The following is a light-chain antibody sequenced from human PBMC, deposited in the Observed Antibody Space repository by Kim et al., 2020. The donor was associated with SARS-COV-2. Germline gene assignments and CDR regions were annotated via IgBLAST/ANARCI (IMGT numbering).Light chain of an antibody. V-gene: IGKV1-39*01. J-gene: IGKJ2*01. CDR2: AAS. Sequence: STSVGDRVTITCRASQSISSYLNWYQQKPGKAPKLLIYAASSLQSGVPSRFSGSGSGTDFTLTISSLQPEDCATYYCQQSYRIPYTFGQGTKLEI. CDR1: QSISSY. CDR3: QQSYRIPYT.